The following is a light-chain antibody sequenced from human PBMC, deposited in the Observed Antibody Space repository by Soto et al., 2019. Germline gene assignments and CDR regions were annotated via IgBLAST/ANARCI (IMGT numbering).Light chain of an antibody. CDR1: SGDVGRYNF. Sequence: QSVLTQPRSVSGSPGQSVTISCTGTSGDVGRYNFVSWYQQHPDKAPKLMIYDVIKRPSGVPDRFSGSKSGNTASLTIYGLQAEDEADYHCRSYAGSYTHVFGTGTKVTVL. V-gene: IGLV2-11*01. J-gene: IGLJ1*01. CDR2: DVI. CDR3: RSYAGSYTHV.